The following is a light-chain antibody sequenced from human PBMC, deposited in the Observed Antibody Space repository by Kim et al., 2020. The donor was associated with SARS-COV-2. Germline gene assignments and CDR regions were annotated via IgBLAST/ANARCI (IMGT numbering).Light chain of an antibody. CDR3: QQYYAATPT. CDR2: WSS. V-gene: IGKV4-1*01. CDR1: QSVLYSFNNYNY. J-gene: IGKJ2*01. Sequence: DIVMTQSPDSLAVSLGERATINCKSSQSVLYSFNNYNYLAWYQQKPGQPPKMLIYWSSTRESGVPDRFSGSGSGTDFTLTISSLQAEDVAVYYCQQYYAATPTFGQGTKLEIK.